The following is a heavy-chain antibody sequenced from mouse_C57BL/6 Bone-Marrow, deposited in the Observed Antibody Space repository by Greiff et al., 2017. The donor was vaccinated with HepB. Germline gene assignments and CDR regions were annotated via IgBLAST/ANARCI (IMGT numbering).Heavy chain of an antibody. V-gene: IGHV10-3*01. D-gene: IGHD1-1*01. J-gene: IGHJ1*03. CDR3: VSRLFYYYGSSYWYFDV. CDR1: GFTFNTYA. CDR2: IRSKSSNYAT. Sequence: EVQLVESGGGLVQPKGSLKLSCAASGFTFNTYAMHWVRQAPGKGLEWVARIRSKSSNYATYYADSVKDRFTISRDDSQSMLYLQMNNLKTEYTAMYYCVSRLFYYYGSSYWYFDVWGTGTTVTVSS.